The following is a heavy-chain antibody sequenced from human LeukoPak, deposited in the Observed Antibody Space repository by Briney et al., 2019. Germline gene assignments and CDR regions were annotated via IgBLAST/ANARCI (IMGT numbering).Heavy chain of an antibody. CDR2: IYSGGST. CDR3: ARLPNY. CDR1: GFTVSTHY. V-gene: IGHV3-66*02. Sequence: GGSLRLSCAASGFTVSTHYMTWVRQAPGNGLEWVSVIYSGGSTYYADSVTGRFTISRDNSKNTLYLQMNSLRTEDTAVYYCARLPNYWGQGTLVTVSS. J-gene: IGHJ4*02.